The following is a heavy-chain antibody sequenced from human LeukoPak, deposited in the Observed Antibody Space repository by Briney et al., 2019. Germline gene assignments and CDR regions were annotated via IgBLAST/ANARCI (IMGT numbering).Heavy chain of an antibody. V-gene: IGHV3-64*02. Sequence: GGSLRLSCAASGLTFGSYAMHWVRQAPGKGLEYVSAISSNGGSTYYADSVKGRFTICRDNSKNTPYLQMGSLRAEDMAVYYCARERAYDYYDSSGYYSGYWYFDLWGRGTLVTVSS. CDR1: GLTFGSYA. D-gene: IGHD3-22*01. CDR2: ISSNGGST. CDR3: ARERAYDYYDSSGYYSGYWYFDL. J-gene: IGHJ2*01.